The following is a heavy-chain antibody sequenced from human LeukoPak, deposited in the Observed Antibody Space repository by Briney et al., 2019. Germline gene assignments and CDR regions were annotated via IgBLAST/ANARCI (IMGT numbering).Heavy chain of an antibody. J-gene: IGHJ4*02. V-gene: IGHV4-34*01. CDR1: GGSFSSYY. Sequence: SETLSLTCAVYGGSFSSYYWSWIRQPPGKGLEYIGEINHRGSTNYNPSLKSRVIISVDTSRNQFSLKLSSVTAADTAVYYCARYREVGATVDYWGQGTLVTVSS. D-gene: IGHD1-26*01. CDR2: INHRGST. CDR3: ARYREVGATVDY.